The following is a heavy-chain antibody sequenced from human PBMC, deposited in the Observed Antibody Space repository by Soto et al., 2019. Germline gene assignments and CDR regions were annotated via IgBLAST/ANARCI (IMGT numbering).Heavy chain of an antibody. CDR3: ARDDGYNWIDY. J-gene: IGHJ4*02. CDR2: INHSGST. CDR1: GGSFSGYY. Sequence: PSETLSLTCAVYGGSFSGYYWSWIRQPPGKGLEWIGEINHSGSTNYNPSLKSRVTISVDTSKNQFSLKLSSVTAADTAVYYCARDDGYNWIDYWGKGNLLNVSS. D-gene: IGHD5-12*01. V-gene: IGHV4-34*01.